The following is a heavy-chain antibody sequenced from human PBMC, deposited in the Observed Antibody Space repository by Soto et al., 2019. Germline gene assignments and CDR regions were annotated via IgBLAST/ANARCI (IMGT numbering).Heavy chain of an antibody. Sequence: QVQLVQSGAEVRKPGSSVKVSCKASGGTFSSYVISWVRQAPGQGLEWMGGIIPAFHTPTYAQRFQGRVTITADGSTTTAYMELSSLTSEDTAVYYCARNLGWELDYLDYWGQGTLVTVSS. V-gene: IGHV1-69*01. D-gene: IGHD1-26*01. CDR1: GGTFSSYV. CDR3: ARNLGWELDYLDY. J-gene: IGHJ4*02. CDR2: IIPAFHTP.